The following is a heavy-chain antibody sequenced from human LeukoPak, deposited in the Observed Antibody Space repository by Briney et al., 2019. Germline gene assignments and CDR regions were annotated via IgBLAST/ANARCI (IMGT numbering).Heavy chain of an antibody. J-gene: IGHJ4*02. CDR3: AKAKRELSVYYFDY. V-gene: IGHV3-23*01. CDR2: ISGSGGST. D-gene: IGHD1-26*01. CDR1: GFTFSSYA. Sequence: GGSLRLSCAASGFTFSSYAMSWVRQAPGKGLEWVSAISGSGGSTYYADSVKGRFTISRDNSKNTLYLQMNSLRAEDTAVYCCAKAKRELSVYYFDYWGQGTLVTVSS.